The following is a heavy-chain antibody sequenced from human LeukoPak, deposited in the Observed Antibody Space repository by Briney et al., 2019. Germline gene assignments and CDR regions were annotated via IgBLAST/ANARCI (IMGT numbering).Heavy chain of an antibody. D-gene: IGHD1-26*01. Sequence: SETLSLTCSVSGDSFSSSSYYWGWICQPRGKGLEWIGSINYSGTTYYNPSLKSRVTISVDTSKNQFSLRLSSVTVADTAVYYCARLSIVGATSSYYMDVWGKGTTVTVSS. CDR3: ARLSIVGATSSYYMDV. CDR1: GDSFSSSSYY. CDR2: INYSGTT. J-gene: IGHJ6*03. V-gene: IGHV4-39*01.